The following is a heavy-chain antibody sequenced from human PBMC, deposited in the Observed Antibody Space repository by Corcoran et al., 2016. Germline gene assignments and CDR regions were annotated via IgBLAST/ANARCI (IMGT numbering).Heavy chain of an antibody. CDR3: TNNGNWYGVGDH. V-gene: IGHV4-39*07. CDR1: GVSISSSTYY. Sequence: QLQLQESGPGLVKPSETLSLTCTVSGVSISSSTYYWGWIRPPPGRGLEWVGRFSYGRSTYYNPSLKVRVHISVDTSNNHVSLKLTSGTAAETAIYYCTNNGNWYGVGDHWGQGTLVTGSS. J-gene: IGHJ5*02. D-gene: IGHD3-10*01. CDR2: FSYGRST.